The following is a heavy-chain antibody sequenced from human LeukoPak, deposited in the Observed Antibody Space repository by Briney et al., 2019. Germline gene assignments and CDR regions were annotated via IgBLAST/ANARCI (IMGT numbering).Heavy chain of an antibody. V-gene: IGHV3-7*01. D-gene: IGHD3-16*01. J-gene: IGHJ3*02. CDR2: INPDGNEK. Sequence: GGSLRLSCAASGFRFGSDWMTWVRQAPGKGLEWVANINPDGNEKYYVDSVKGRFTISRDNGKNSLYLQLNSLRAEDMAVYYCARYYDPAVGDAFDIWGQGTMVTVSS. CDR1: GFRFGSDW. CDR3: ARYYDPAVGDAFDI.